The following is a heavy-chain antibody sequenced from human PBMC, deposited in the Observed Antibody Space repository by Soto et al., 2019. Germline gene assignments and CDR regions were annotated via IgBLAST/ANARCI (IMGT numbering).Heavy chain of an antibody. D-gene: IGHD2-2*01. CDR2: IIPISGTA. CDR3: ARSQGSSTSLEIYYYYYYGMDV. V-gene: IGHV1-69*01. J-gene: IGHJ6*02. CDR1: GGTFSSYA. Sequence: QVQLVQSGAEVKKPGSSVKVSCKASGGTFSSYAISWVRQAPGQGLEWMGGIIPISGTANYAQKFQGRVTSTAEESTSTADMELSSLRSEDTAVYYCARSQGSSTSLEIYYYYYYGMDVWGQGTTVTVSS.